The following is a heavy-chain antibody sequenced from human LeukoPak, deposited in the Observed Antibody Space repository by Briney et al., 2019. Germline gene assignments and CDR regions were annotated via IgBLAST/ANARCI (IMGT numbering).Heavy chain of an antibody. V-gene: IGHV4-34*01. CDR3: ARGDLGSHCSSTSCYNSTKPHNWFDP. D-gene: IGHD2-2*02. CDR1: GGSFSGYY. CDR2: INHSGST. J-gene: IGHJ5*02. Sequence: KPPETLSLTCAVYGGSFSGYYWSWIRQPPGKGLEWIGEINHSGSTNYNPSLKSRVTISVDTSKNQFSLKLSSVTAADTAVYYCARGDLGSHCSSTSCYNSTKPHNWFDPWGQGTLVTVSS.